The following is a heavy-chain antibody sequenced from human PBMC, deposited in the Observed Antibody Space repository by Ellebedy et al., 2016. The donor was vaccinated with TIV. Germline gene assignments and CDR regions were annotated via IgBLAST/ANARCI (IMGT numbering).Heavy chain of an antibody. V-gene: IGHV1-2*02. CDR2: FNPNNGGT. CDR1: GYAFPQYY. J-gene: IGHJ6*02. Sequence: ASVKVSXXASGYAFPQYYIHWVRQAPGQGLEWMGWFNPNNGGTNYVQKFQGRVTMTRDTSISTDYMELSSLRSDDSAVFYCATSLYGLNVWGQGTTVIVSS. CDR3: ATSLYGLNV.